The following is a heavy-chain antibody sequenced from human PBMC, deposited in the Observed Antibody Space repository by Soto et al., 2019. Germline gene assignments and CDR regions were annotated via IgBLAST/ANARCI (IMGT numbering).Heavy chain of an antibody. V-gene: IGHV4-59*11. D-gene: IGHD6-19*01. CDR2: IYYRGST. J-gene: IGHJ6*02. CDR3: AREVAVAGTGGMDV. Sequence: PSETLSLTCTVSGGSISSHYWSWVRQAPGKGLEWIGHIYYRGSTTYNPSLRSRSTISVDTSNNQFSLKLSRLRSDDTAVYYCAREVAVAGTGGMDVWGQGTTVTVSS. CDR1: GGSISSHY.